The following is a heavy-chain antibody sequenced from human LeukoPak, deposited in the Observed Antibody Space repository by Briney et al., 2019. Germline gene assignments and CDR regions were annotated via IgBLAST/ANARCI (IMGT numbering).Heavy chain of an antibody. J-gene: IGHJ4*02. Sequence: ASVKVSCKTSGYSFILYGISWVRQAPGQGPEWMGWISTSTGDTKYTQKFQGRVTMTEDTSTDTAYMELSSLRSEDTAVYYCATGLAAAGTDIDYWGQGTLVTVSS. CDR2: ISTSTGDT. V-gene: IGHV1-18*01. D-gene: IGHD6-13*01. CDR3: ATGLAAAGTDIDY. CDR1: GYSFILYG.